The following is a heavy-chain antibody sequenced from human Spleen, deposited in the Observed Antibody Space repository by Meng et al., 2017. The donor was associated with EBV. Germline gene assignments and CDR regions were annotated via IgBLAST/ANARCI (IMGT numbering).Heavy chain of an antibody. CDR2: INHSGST. J-gene: IGHJ4*02. D-gene: IGHD6-19*01. V-gene: IGHV4-34*01. Sequence: LQRRCAGRLTPSEPPPSTSACNGGSFSGNYWSWIRQPPGKGLQWIGNINHSGSTNYNPSLKSRVTISVDTSKNQFSLKLSSVTAADTAVYYCARGLQQGLAPEEFDSWGQGTLVTVSS. CDR1: GGSFSGNY. CDR3: ARGLQQGLAPEEFDS.